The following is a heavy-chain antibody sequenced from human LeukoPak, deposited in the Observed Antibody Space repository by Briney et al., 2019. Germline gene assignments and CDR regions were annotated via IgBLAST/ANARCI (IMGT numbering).Heavy chain of an antibody. CDR3: ARTTSLTASGYDY. D-gene: IGHD4-17*01. Sequence: AASVKVSCKTSGYTFTSYHINWVRQATGQGLEWMGWMNPYSGDRGYAQKFQGRVSITSDTSISTAYLELSSLRSDDTAVCFCARTTSLTASGYDYWGQGTLVTVSS. J-gene: IGHJ4*02. CDR1: GYTFTSYH. V-gene: IGHV1-8*03. CDR2: MNPYSGDR.